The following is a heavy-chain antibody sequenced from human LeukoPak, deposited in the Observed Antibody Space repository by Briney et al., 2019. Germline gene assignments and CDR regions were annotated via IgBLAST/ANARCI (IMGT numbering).Heavy chain of an antibody. CDR2: IYTSGST. D-gene: IGHD1-26*01. V-gene: IGHV4-61*02. J-gene: IGHJ4*02. CDR1: GGSISSGSYY. Sequence: SETLSLTCTVSGGSISSGSYYWNWIRQPAGKGLEWIGLIYTSGSTYYNASLQSRVTISIDTSKNQFSLRLNSVTAADTAMYYCAKSGGYGLIDYWGQGTRVTVSS. CDR3: AKSGGYGLIDY.